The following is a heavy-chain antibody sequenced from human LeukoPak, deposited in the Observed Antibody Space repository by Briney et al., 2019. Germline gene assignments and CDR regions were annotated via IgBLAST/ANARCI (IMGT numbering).Heavy chain of an antibody. Sequence: SETLSLTCSVSGGSSSNYYWSWIRQPPGKGLECIGYIHYTGSTNYNPSLKSRVTISVDTSKNQFSLKLGSVTAADTAIYYCARLGYCSGGSCYYYYYMEVWGKGATVTVSS. V-gene: IGHV4-59*01. CDR2: IHYTGST. CDR3: ARLGYCSGGSCYYYYYMEV. D-gene: IGHD2-15*01. J-gene: IGHJ6*03. CDR1: GGSSSNYY.